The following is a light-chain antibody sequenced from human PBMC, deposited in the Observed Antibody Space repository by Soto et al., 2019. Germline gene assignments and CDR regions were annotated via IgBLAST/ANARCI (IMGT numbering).Light chain of an antibody. Sequence: QSALTQPASVSGSPGQSITISCTGTSSDVGAYDYGSWYQQHPDKAPKLMIYEVSNRPSGVSNRFSGSKSVNTATLTISVLQAEDEADYYSSSYTSSSTRVFGTGTKLTVL. V-gene: IGLV2-14*03. CDR3: SSYTSSSTRV. CDR2: EVS. CDR1: SSDVGAYDY. J-gene: IGLJ1*01.